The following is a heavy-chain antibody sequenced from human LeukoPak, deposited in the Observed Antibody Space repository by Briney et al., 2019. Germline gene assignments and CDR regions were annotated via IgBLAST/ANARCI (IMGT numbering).Heavy chain of an antibody. CDR3: ARDSQGNFDL. Sequence: ASVKVSCKTSGYTFTNYYMHWVRQAPGQGLEWMGIINPSGGSTSYAQKFQGRVTMTRDTSTSTVYMDLSSLRSEDTAVYYCARDSQGNFDLWGRGTLVTFSS. V-gene: IGHV1-46*01. CDR2: INPSGGST. CDR1: GYTFTNYY. J-gene: IGHJ2*01.